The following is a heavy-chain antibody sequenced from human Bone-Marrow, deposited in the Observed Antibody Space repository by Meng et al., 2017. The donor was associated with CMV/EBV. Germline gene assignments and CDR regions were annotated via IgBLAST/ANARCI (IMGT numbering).Heavy chain of an antibody. Sequence: GESLKISCAASGFTFSNAWMSWVRQAPGKGLEWVASINQGAIETHYMDSVKGRFTISRDNAKNSLYLQMNSLRAEDTAIYHCARYRAHPEYWGQGTLVTVDS. D-gene: IGHD2-2*01. V-gene: IGHV3-7*01. J-gene: IGHJ4*02. CDR1: GFTFSNAW. CDR2: INQGAIET. CDR3: ARYRAHPEY.